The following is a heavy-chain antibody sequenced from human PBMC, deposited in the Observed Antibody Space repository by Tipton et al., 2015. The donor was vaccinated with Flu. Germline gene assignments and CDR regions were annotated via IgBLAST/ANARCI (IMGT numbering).Heavy chain of an antibody. J-gene: IGHJ4*02. CDR1: GFTFSSYS. CDR2: ISSSSSYI. D-gene: IGHD2-15*01. V-gene: IGHV3-21*01. Sequence: SLRLSCAASGFTFSSYSMNWVRQAPGKGLEWVSSISSSSSYIYYADSVKGRFTISRDNAKNSLYLQMNSLRAEDTAVYYCARGGIGVVAATWSSTYNDYGDYGVYYWGQGTLVTVSS. CDR3: ARGGIGVVAATWSSTYNDYGDYGVYY.